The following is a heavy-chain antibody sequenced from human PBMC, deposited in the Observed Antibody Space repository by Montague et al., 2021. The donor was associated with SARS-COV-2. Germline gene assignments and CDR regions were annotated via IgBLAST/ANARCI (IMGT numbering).Heavy chain of an antibody. CDR3: ARGSGWMGNAFDI. Sequence: SETLSLTYTVSGGSISSYYWSWIRQPPGKGLEWIGYIYDSGSTNXNPSLKSRVTISVDTSKNQFSLKLSSVTAADTAVYYCARGSGWMGNAFDIWGQGTMVTVSS. V-gene: IGHV4-59*01. CDR2: IYDSGST. J-gene: IGHJ3*02. CDR1: GGSISSYY. D-gene: IGHD6-19*01.